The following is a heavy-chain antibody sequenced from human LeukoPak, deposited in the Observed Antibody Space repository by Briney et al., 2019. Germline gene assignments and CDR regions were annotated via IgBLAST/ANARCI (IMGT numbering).Heavy chain of an antibody. CDR2: IKQDGSEK. Sequence: PGGSLRLSCAASGITFSSYWMSWVRQAPGKGLEWVANIKQDGSEKHYVDSVKGRFTISRDNAKNSLYLQMNSLRVEDTVVYYCARATVTDSIFVYWGQGTLVTVSS. J-gene: IGHJ4*02. CDR3: ARATVTDSIFVY. V-gene: IGHV3-7*01. D-gene: IGHD4-17*01. CDR1: GITFSSYW.